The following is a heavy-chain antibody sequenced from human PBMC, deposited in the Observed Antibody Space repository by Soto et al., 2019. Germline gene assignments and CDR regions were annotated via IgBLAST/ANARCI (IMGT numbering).Heavy chain of an antibody. V-gene: IGHV3-33*01. Sequence: QVQLVESGGGVVQSGRSLRLSCAASGFTFSSYGMHWVRQAPGKGLEWVAVIWYDGSNKYYGKSVKGRFTIFRDNSKNTVYLQMNSLTAEDTAVYFCARDRNSNPNYYSYYMDVWGKGTTVTVSS. D-gene: IGHD4-4*01. CDR1: GFTFSSYG. CDR2: IWYDGSNK. J-gene: IGHJ6*03. CDR3: ARDRNSNPNYYSYYMDV.